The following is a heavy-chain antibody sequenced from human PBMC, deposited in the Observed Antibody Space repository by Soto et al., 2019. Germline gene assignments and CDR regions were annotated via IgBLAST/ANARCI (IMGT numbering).Heavy chain of an antibody. V-gene: IGHV4-39*07. CDR2: IYYSGSA. J-gene: IGHJ6*02. CDR3: AGYGSGSMGYYGMDV. CDR1: GGSISSSDYY. D-gene: IGHD3-10*01. Sequence: SDTLSLTCTVSGGSISSSDYYWGWIPQPPGKGLEWIGNIYYSGSASYNPSLKSRVTISVDTSKNQVSLKLSSVTAADTAVYYCAGYGSGSMGYYGMDVWGQGTTVT.